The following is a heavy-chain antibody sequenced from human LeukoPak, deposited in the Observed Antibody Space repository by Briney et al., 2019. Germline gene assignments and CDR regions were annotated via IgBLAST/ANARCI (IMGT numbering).Heavy chain of an antibody. J-gene: IGHJ4*02. CDR2: IYSGGST. Sequence: GGSLRLSCAASRFTVSSNYMSWVRQAPGKGLVWVSVIYSGGSTYYADSVKGRFTISRDNSKNTLYLQMNSLRAEDTAVYYCARDSEGDLFDYWGQGTLVTVSS. CDR3: ARDSEGDLFDY. D-gene: IGHD2-21*02. V-gene: IGHV3-66*02. CDR1: RFTVSSNY.